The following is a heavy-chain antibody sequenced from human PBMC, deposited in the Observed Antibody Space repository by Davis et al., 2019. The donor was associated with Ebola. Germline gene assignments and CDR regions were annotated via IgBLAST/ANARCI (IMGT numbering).Heavy chain of an antibody. CDR1: GFTFSSYA. CDR3: ARYCSDITCNLFDF. CDR2: IYHTGRT. Sequence: PGGSLRLSCAASGFTFSSYAMSWVRQSPEKGLEWIGEIYHTGRTTSNSALKSPVTISVDRSMNQFSLKWTSVTAADTAVYYCARYCSDITCNLFDFGGQGSLVIVSS. D-gene: IGHD2-15*01. J-gene: IGHJ4*02. V-gene: IGHV4-34*08.